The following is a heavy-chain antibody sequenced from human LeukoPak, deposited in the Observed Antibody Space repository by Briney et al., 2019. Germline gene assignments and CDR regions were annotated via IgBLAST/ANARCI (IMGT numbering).Heavy chain of an antibody. CDR3: TRGWYGPDS. V-gene: IGHV3-74*01. D-gene: IGHD2-15*01. J-gene: IGHJ5*01. CDR1: GVTFSSHS. Sequence: GGSLRLSCAASGVTFSSHSMHWVRQAPGKGLVWVSGISRDGTSTNYADAVKGRFTISRDNAKNTLYLQMNSLRVEDTAVYSCTRGWYGPDSCGQGTLVTVSS. CDR2: ISRDGTST.